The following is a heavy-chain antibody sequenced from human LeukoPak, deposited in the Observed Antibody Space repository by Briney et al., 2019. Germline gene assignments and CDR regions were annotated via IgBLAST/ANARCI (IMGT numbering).Heavy chain of an antibody. CDR2: ISSSSSYI. V-gene: IGHV3-21*01. J-gene: IGHJ4*02. Sequence: PGGSLRLSCAASGFTFSSYSMNWVRQAPGKGLEWVSSISSSSSYIYYADSVKGRFTISRDNAKNSLYLQMNSLRAEDTAVYYCARDELGIRTKFDYWGQGTLATVSS. D-gene: IGHD7-27*01. CDR1: GFTFSSYS. CDR3: ARDELGIRTKFDY.